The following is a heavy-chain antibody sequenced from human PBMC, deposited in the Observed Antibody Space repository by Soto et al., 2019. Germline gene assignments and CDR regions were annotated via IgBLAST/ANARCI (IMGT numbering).Heavy chain of an antibody. CDR2: IYHSGST. D-gene: IGHD3-3*01. CDR3: GRYKRYEYWSGSTGMDV. J-gene: IGHJ6*02. CDR1: D. V-gene: IGHV4-34*01. Sequence: DGGGILKKQKKGLEWIGEIYHSGSTNYNPSLKSRVTISVDTSKNQFSLKLSSVTAADTAVYYCGRYKRYEYWSGSTGMDVWGQGTLVTGSS.